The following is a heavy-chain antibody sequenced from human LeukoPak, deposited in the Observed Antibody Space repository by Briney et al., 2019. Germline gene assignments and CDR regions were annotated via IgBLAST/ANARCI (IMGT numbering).Heavy chain of an antibody. CDR2: ISWNSNNI. CDR1: GFTFDDYA. Sequence: GGSLRLSCVASGFTFDDYAMHWVRQAPGKGLEWVSTISWNSNNIGYADSVKGRFTISRDDAKNSLYLQMNSLRAEDTALYYCAKAGGSGYYFDAFDIWGQGTMVTVSP. J-gene: IGHJ3*02. V-gene: IGHV3-9*01. CDR3: AKAGGSGYYFDAFDI. D-gene: IGHD3-22*01.